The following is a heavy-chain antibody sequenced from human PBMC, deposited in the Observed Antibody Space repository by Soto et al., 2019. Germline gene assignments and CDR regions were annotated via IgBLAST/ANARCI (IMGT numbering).Heavy chain of an antibody. Sequence: GGSLRLSCAASGFTFSNAWMSWVRQAPGKGLEWVGRIKSKTDGGTTDYAAPVKGRFPISRDDSKNTLYLQMNSLKTEDTAVYYCTTDLYYDFWSDPLMSDYFDYWGQGTLVTVSS. D-gene: IGHD3-3*01. J-gene: IGHJ4*02. CDR1: GFTFSNAW. CDR3: TTDLYYDFWSDPLMSDYFDY. CDR2: IKSKTDGGTT. V-gene: IGHV3-15*01.